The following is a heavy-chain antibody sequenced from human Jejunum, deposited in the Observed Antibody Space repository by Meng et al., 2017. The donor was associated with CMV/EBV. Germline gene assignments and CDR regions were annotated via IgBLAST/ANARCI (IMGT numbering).Heavy chain of an antibody. Sequence: QMVESGGGVVQPGVSLRLSCAVSGISVTTNYMTWVRQTPGKGLEWVSVIYSGGDKTYYADSVKGRFTISRDSSRNTLYLQMTSLRAGDTALYYCARGAMSFESWGQGTLVTVSS. V-gene: IGHV3-66*01. CDR1: GISVTTNY. J-gene: IGHJ5*01. CDR3: ARGAMSFES. CDR2: IYSGGDKT.